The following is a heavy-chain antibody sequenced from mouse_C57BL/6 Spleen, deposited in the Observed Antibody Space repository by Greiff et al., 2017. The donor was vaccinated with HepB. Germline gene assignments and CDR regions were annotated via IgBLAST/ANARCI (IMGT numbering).Heavy chain of an antibody. Sequence: VKLQESGPELVKPGASVKISCKASGYSFTSYYIHWVKQRPGQGLEWIGWIYPGSGNTKYNEKFKGKATLTADTSSSTAYMQLSSLTSEDSAVYYCARGDDYDEEGFDYWGQGTTLTVSS. V-gene: IGHV1-66*01. CDR1: GYSFTSYY. CDR3: ARGDDYDEEGFDY. D-gene: IGHD2-4*01. J-gene: IGHJ2*01. CDR2: IYPGSGNT.